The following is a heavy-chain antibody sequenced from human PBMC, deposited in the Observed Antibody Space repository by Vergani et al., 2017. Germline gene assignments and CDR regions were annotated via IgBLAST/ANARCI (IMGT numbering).Heavy chain of an antibody. CDR3: ARHLRGYSYGVFDY. CDR2: FHHTGMT. Sequence: QVQLQESGPRLVKPSETLSLTCTVSNYSISRGYFWGWIRRPPGKGLEWIASFHHTGMTYNNPSLKSRVTISVDTSKNLISLKLNSVTAEDPALYYCARHLRGYSYGVFDYWGQGREVTVSS. V-gene: IGHV4-38-2*02. CDR1: NYSISRGYF. J-gene: IGHJ4*02. D-gene: IGHD5-18*01.